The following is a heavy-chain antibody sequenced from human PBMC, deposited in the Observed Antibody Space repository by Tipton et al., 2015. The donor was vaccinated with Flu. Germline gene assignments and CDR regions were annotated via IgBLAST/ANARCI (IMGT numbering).Heavy chain of an antibody. CDR2: IYTSGST. CDR1: GGSISSGSYY. CDR3: ARDDSGFNDY. D-gene: IGHD3-22*01. V-gene: IGHV4-61*02. Sequence: LRLSCTVSGGSISSGSYYWSWIRQPAGKGLEWIGRIYTSGSTNYNPSLKSRVTISVDTSKNQFSLKLSSVTAADTAVYYFARDDSGFNDYWGPGTLVTVSS. J-gene: IGHJ4*02.